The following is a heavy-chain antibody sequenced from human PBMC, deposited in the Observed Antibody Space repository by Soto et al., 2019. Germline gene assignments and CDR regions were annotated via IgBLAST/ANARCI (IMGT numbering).Heavy chain of an antibody. V-gene: IGHV3-66*01. CDR3: ARGDGDYGRRLDP. D-gene: IGHD4-17*01. Sequence: EVQLVESGGGLVQPGGSLRVSCAASGFIVSVNYVNWVRQAPGKGLEWVSIIYDAGSTYYADSVKVRFTISRDNSKNPVYRQMNSLRAEDTAVYYCARGDGDYGRRLDPWGQGTLVTVSS. CDR2: IYDAGST. J-gene: IGHJ5*02. CDR1: GFIVSVNY.